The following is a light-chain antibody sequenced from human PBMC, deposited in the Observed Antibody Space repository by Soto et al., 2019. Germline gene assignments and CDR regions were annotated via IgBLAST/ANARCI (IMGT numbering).Light chain of an antibody. CDR2: EVN. Sequence: QSALTQPASVSGSPGQSITISCTGTSSDVGSYNLVSWYQQHPGKAPKLMIYEVNKRPSGVSNRFSGSKSGNTASLTSSGLQAEDEADYYCCSYAGRSPYVFGTGTKLTVL. CDR1: SSDVGSYNL. V-gene: IGLV2-23*02. CDR3: CSYAGRSPYV. J-gene: IGLJ1*01.